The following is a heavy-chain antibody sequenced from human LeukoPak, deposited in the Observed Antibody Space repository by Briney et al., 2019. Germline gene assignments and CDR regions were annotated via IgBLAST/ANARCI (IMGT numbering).Heavy chain of an antibody. CDR2: IVVGSGNT. V-gene: IGHV1-58*02. CDR1: GFTFTSSA. D-gene: IGHD3-3*01. J-gene: IGHJ4*02. CDR3: AATYYDFWSGYYNFDFDY. Sequence: SAKVSCKASGFTFTSSAMQWVRQARGQRLEWIGWIVVGSGNTNYAQKFQERVTITRDMSTSTAYMELSSPRSEDTAVYYCAATYYDFWSGYYNFDFDYWGQGTLVTVSS.